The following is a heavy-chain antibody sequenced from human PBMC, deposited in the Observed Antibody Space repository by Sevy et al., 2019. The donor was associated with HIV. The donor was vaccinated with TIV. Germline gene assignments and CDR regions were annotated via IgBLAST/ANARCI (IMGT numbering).Heavy chain of an antibody. CDR3: SRASLSFFHLDV. J-gene: IGHJ6*04. CDR2: TYYNGNT. Sequence: SETLSLTCSVSGVSLSNGAYYWSWIRQHPEKGLEWLGYTYYNGNTYYNPSLKSRATISADTSKNQFSLRLSSVTAADTAVYYCSRASLSFFHLDVWGKGTTVTVSS. V-gene: IGHV4-31*03. CDR1: GVSLSNGAYY.